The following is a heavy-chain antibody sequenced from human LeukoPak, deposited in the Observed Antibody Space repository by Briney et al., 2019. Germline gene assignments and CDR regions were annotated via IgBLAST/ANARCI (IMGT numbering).Heavy chain of an antibody. Sequence: PGGSLRLSCAASGFTFSSYWMHWVRQAPGKGLVWVSRINSDGSSTSYADSVKGRFTISRDNAKSTLYLQMNSLRAEDTAVYYCARVRYDFWSGYDNWFDPWGQGTLVTVSS. CDR1: GFTFSSYW. J-gene: IGHJ5*02. D-gene: IGHD3-3*01. CDR3: ARVRYDFWSGYDNWFDP. CDR2: INSDGSST. V-gene: IGHV3-74*01.